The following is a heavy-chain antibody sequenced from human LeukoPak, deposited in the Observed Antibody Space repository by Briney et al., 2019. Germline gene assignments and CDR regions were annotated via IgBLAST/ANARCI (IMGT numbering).Heavy chain of an antibody. D-gene: IGHD6-13*01. CDR3: ARGLGSSWTPSWFDP. CDR2: IYSGGST. V-gene: IGHV3-53*01. Sequence: GGSLRLSCAASGFTVSSNYMSWVRQAPGKGLEWVSVIYSGGSTYYADSVKGRFTISRDNSKNTLYLQMNSLRAEDTAVYYCARGLGSSWTPSWFDPWGQGTLVTVSS. CDR1: GFTVSSNY. J-gene: IGHJ5*02.